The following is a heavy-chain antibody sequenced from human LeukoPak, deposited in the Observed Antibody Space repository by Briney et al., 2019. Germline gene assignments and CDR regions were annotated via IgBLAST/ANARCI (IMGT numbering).Heavy chain of an antibody. Sequence: SETLSLTCAVYGGSFSGYYWSWIRQPPGKGLGWIGEINHSGSTNYNPSLKSRVTISVDTSKNQFSLKLSSVTAADTAVYYCARVPSLLWFGELAGAFDIWGQGTMVTVSS. J-gene: IGHJ3*02. CDR2: INHSGST. CDR1: GGSFSGYY. D-gene: IGHD3-10*01. CDR3: ARVPSLLWFGELAGAFDI. V-gene: IGHV4-34*01.